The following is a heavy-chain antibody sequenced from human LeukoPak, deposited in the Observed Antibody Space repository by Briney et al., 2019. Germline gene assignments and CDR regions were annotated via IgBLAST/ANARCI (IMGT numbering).Heavy chain of an antibody. D-gene: IGHD3-9*01. CDR1: GFTFSSYG. CDR3: AKDWVSGPQSRDILTGYYGLGDY. V-gene: IGHV3-30*18. J-gene: IGHJ4*02. CDR2: ISYDGSNK. Sequence: GGSLRLSCAASGFTFSSYGMHWVRQAPGKGLEWVAVISYDGSNKYYADSVKGRFTISRDNSKNTLYLQMNSLRAEDTAVYYCAKDWVSGPQSRDILTGYYGLGDYWGQGTLVTVSS.